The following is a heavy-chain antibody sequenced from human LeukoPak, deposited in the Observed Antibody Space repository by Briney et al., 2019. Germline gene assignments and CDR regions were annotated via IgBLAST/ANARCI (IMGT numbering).Heavy chain of an antibody. D-gene: IGHD6-13*01. CDR3: ARARIAAAGTGALDV. CDR1: GFTFSSYA. CDR2: ISGSGGST. V-gene: IGHV3-23*01. Sequence: GGSLRLSCAASGFTFSSYAMSWVRQAPGKGLEWVSAISGSGGSTYYADSVKGRFTISRDNSKNTLYLQMHSLRAEDTALYYCARARIAAAGTGALDVWGPGTMVTVSS. J-gene: IGHJ3*01.